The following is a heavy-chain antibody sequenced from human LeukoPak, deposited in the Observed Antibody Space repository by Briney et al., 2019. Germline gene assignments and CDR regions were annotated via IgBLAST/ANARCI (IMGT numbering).Heavy chain of an antibody. J-gene: IGHJ4*02. CDR1: GFTFDDYA. Sequence: GRSLRLSCAASGFTFDDYAMHWVRQAPGKGLEWVSGISWNSGSIGYADSVKGRFTISRDNAKNSLYLQMNSLRVEETAVYYCARNEGSYWGQGTLVTVSS. D-gene: IGHD3-10*01. CDR2: ISWNSGSI. V-gene: IGHV3-9*01. CDR3: ARNEGSY.